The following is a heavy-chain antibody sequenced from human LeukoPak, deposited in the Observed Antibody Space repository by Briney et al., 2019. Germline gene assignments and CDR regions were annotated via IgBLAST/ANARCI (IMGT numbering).Heavy chain of an antibody. CDR3: ARDHVWGPDY. CDR1: GYKFTDHY. D-gene: IGHD7-27*01. J-gene: IGHJ4*02. Sequence: GASVKVSCQALGYKFTDHYFHLLRQAPGQGLEWMGCIHSCRRDTNIAQMFQGRVSLPRDMSISTAYVELSRLTAGDTAVYYCARDHVWGPDYWGEGTLVSVSS. V-gene: IGHV1-2*02. CDR2: IHSCRRDT.